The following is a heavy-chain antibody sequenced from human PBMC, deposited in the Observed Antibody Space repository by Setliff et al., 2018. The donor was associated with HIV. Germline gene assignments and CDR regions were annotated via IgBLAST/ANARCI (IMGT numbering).Heavy chain of an antibody. D-gene: IGHD4-17*01. CDR3: ARGKTTGSFFDKIHAAFNV. Sequence: SETLSLTCAAFGDSFKSAYYWGWIRQPPRKTLQWLGSVFYRGGGYYNPSFKARLTMSLDTSKNQFSLNLTSLTAADTAVYFCARGKTTGSFFDKIHAAFNVWGPGTLVTVSS. J-gene: IGHJ3*01. V-gene: IGHV4-38-2*01. CDR2: VFYRGGG. CDR1: GDSFKSAYY.